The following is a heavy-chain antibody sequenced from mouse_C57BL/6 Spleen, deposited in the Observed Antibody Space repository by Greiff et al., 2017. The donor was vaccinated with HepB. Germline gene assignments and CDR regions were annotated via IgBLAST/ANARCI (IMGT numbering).Heavy chain of an antibody. CDR1: GYAFSSSW. D-gene: IGHD2-4*01. CDR3: AIPYYDYDDYYAMDY. CDR2: IYPGDGDT. Sequence: QVQLQQSGPELVKPGASVKISCKASGYAFSSSWMNWVKQRPGKGLERIGRIYPGDGDTNYNGKFKGKATLTADKTSSTAYMQLSSLTSEDSAVYFCAIPYYDYDDYYAMDYGGQRTSVTVSS. J-gene: IGHJ4*01. V-gene: IGHV1-82*01.